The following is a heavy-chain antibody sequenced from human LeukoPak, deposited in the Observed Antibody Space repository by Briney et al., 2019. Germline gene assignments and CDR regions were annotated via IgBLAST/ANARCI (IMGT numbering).Heavy chain of an antibody. CDR2: IKEDGSEK. Sequence: PGGSLRLSCAASGLTFSNYWMNWVRQAPGKGLEWVANIKEDGSEKYYVDSVKGRFTVSRDNTKNSLYLQMNSLRVEDTAVYYCARNLLTLPYWGQGTLVTVSP. CDR3: ARNLLTLPY. CDR1: GLTFSNYW. J-gene: IGHJ4*02. V-gene: IGHV3-7*01.